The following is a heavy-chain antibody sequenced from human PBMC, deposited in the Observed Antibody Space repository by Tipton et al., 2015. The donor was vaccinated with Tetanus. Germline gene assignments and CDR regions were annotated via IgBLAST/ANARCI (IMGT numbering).Heavy chain of an antibody. CDR3: ARLIVGATTSEYFQH. CDR2: IYYSGST. D-gene: IGHD1-26*01. CDR1: GGSISSGGYY. J-gene: IGHJ1*01. Sequence: LRLSCTVSGGSISSGGYYWSWIRQHPGKGLEWIGYIYYSGSTYYNPSLKSRVTISVDTSKNQFSLKLSSVTAADTAVYYCARLIVGATTSEYFQHWGQGTLVTVSS. V-gene: IGHV4-31*03.